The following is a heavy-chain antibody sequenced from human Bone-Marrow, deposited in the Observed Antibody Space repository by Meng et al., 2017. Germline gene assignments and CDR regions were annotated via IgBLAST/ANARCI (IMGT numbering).Heavy chain of an antibody. V-gene: IGHV1-69*01. D-gene: IGHD6-25*01. CDR3: ARDEDISAAGKLFGDY. CDR2: IIPIFGTA. Sequence: QVQLVQSGAKVKKPGSSVKVSCKASVGTCSSYAISWVQQAPGQGLEWMGGIIPIFGTANYAQKFQGRVTVTADESTSTAYMELSSLRSDDTSMYYCARDEDISAAGKLFGDYWGQGTLVTVSS. J-gene: IGHJ4*02. CDR1: VGTCSSYA.